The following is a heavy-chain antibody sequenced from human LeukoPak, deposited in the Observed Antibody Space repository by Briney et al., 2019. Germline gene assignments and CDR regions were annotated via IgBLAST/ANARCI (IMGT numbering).Heavy chain of an antibody. Sequence: GSLRLSCAASGFTFSSYGMDWVRQAPGKGLEWVAFIPYDGSNKYYADSVKGRFTISRDNSKNTLYLQMNSLRAEDTALYYCAKDNNGWAFDIWGQGTMVTVSS. J-gene: IGHJ3*02. D-gene: IGHD6-19*01. CDR2: IPYDGSNK. CDR3: AKDNNGWAFDI. CDR1: GFTFSSYG. V-gene: IGHV3-30*02.